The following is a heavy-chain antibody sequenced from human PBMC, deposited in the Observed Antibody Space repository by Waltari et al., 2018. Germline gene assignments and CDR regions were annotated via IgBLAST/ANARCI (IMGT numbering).Heavy chain of an antibody. J-gene: IGHJ5*02. CDR2: ISYSGST. Sequence: QLQLQESGPGLVKPSETLSLTCTVSGGSITSSSYFWGWIRQPPGKGLEWIGTISYSGSTYYNPSLMIRVTISVDTSKNQFSLKLSSVTAAETAVFYCARFSKSANWFDPWGQGTLVTVSS. D-gene: IGHD3-3*02. CDR1: GGSITSSSYF. V-gene: IGHV4-39*01. CDR3: ARFSKSANWFDP.